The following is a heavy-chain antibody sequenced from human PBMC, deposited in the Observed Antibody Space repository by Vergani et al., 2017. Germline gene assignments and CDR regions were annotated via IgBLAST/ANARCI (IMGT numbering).Heavy chain of an antibody. CDR2: SKNTGDST. J-gene: IGHJ4*02. CDR1: GFTFSSHA. D-gene: IGHD5-24*01. Sequence: EVQLLQSEGAVVQPGGSLRLSCVASGFTFSSHAMSWVRQGHGQGLEWVSSSKNTGDSTHYADSVKGRFTISRDNSKNTLYLQMNSLRVEDTAVYDCGRGSDNYNWGQGTLVTVSS. V-gene: IGHV3-23*01. CDR3: GRGSDNYN.